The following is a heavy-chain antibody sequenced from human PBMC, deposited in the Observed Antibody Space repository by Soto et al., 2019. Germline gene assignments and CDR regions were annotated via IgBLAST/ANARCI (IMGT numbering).Heavy chain of an antibody. D-gene: IGHD5-18*01. Sequence: ASVKVSCKASGYSFITYVIHWVRQAPGQRLEWMGWINAGNGNTKFSQKFQGRVTITRDTSASTVNMELSSLRSEDTAVYYCARGGRGIQLFLTFDHWGPGTLVTVS. CDR3: ARGGRGIQLFLTFDH. CDR1: GYSFITYV. V-gene: IGHV1-3*01. CDR2: INAGNGNT. J-gene: IGHJ4*02.